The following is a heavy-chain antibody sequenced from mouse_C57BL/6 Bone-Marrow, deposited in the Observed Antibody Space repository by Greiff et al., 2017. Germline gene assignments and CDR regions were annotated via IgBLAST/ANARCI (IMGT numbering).Heavy chain of an antibody. CDR3: ARRSIYYDYDGAWFAY. CDR1: GYTFTSYW. V-gene: IGHV1-53*01. J-gene: IGHJ3*01. D-gene: IGHD2-4*01. Sequence: QVQLQQPGTELVKPGASVKLSCKASGYTFTSYWMHWVKQRPGHGLEWIGNINPSNGGTNYNEKFKSKATLTVDKSSSTAYMQLSSLTSEDSAVYYCARRSIYYDYDGAWFAYWGQGTLVTVSA. CDR2: INPSNGGT.